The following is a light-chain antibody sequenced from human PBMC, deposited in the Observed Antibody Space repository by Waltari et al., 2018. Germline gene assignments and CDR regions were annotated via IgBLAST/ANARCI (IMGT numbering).Light chain of an antibody. CDR2: DDS. Sequence: SYVLTQPPSESVAPGQDATITCGGNNIGRKTVHWYQQKPGQAPVLVVYDDSDRASGIRERFSGSKSGDTATLTSGRVEAGDEADYSCQVWDGGRVVFGGGTKLTVL. V-gene: IGLV3-21*02. CDR3: QVWDGGRVV. J-gene: IGLJ2*01. CDR1: NIGRKT.